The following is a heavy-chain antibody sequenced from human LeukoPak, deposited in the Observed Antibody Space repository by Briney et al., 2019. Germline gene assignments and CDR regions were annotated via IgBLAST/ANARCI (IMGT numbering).Heavy chain of an antibody. D-gene: IGHD3-22*01. CDR3: AKVKAGDSSGYYYRYYYGMDV. J-gene: IGHJ6*02. CDR2: ISGSGGST. V-gene: IGHV3-23*01. Sequence: GGSLRLSCAASGFTFSSYAMSWVRQAPGKGLEWVSAISGSGGSTYYADSVKGRFTISRDNSKNTLYLQMNSLRAEDTAVYYCAKVKAGDSSGYYYRYYYGMDVRGQGTTVTVSS. CDR1: GFTFSSYA.